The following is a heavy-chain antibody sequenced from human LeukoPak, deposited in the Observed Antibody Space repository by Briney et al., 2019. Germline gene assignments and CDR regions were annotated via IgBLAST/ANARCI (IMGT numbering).Heavy chain of an antibody. CDR2: VYYGGST. J-gene: IGHJ5*02. D-gene: IGHD6-6*01. V-gene: IGHV4-39*01. Sequence: SETLSLTCTVSGGSFSSSSYYWGWIRQPPGKGLEWIGSVYYGGSTYYNPSLKSRVTISVDTSKNQFSLKLSSVTAADTAVYYCARRGYSSSDNWFDPWGQGTLVTVSS. CDR3: ARRGYSSSDNWFDP. CDR1: GGSFSSSSYY.